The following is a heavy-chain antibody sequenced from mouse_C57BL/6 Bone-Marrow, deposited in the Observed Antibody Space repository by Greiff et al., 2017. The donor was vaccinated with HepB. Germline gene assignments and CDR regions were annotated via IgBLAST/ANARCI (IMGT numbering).Heavy chain of an antibody. CDR2: IHPNSGST. Sequence: QVQLQQPGAELVKPGASVKLSCKASGYTFTSYWMHWVKQRPGQGLEWIGMIHPNSGSTNYNEKFQGKATITADTSSNTAYLQLSSLTSEDTAIYYCASTTYWGQGTTLTVSS. D-gene: IGHD2-1*01. CDR1: GYTFTSYW. J-gene: IGHJ2*01. CDR3: ASTTY. V-gene: IGHV1-64*01.